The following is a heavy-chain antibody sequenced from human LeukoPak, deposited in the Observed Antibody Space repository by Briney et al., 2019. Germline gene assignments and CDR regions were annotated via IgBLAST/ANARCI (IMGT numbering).Heavy chain of an antibody. D-gene: IGHD2-15*01. Sequence: GASVKVSCKASGGTFSSYAISWVRQAPGQGLEWMGGIIPIFGTANYAQKFQGRVTITTDESTSTAYMELSSLGSEDTAVYYCARGGYCSGGSCYAVYWGQGTLVTVSS. CDR2: IIPIFGTA. V-gene: IGHV1-69*05. CDR1: GGTFSSYA. CDR3: ARGGYCSGGSCYAVY. J-gene: IGHJ4*02.